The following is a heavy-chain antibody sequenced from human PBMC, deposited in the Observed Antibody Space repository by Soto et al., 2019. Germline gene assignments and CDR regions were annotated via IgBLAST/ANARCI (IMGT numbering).Heavy chain of an antibody. J-gene: IGHJ4*02. CDR3: AKVRGDYYGSVIEADFDY. CDR1: GFTFSSYA. V-gene: IGHV3-23*01. CDR2: ISGSGGST. D-gene: IGHD3-10*01. Sequence: EVQLLESGGGLVQPGGSLRLSCAASGFTFSSYAMSWVRQAPGKGLEWVSAISGSGGSTYYADSVKGRFTISRDNSKNTLYLQMNSLRAEDTAVYYCAKVRGDYYGSVIEADFDYWGQGTLVTVSS.